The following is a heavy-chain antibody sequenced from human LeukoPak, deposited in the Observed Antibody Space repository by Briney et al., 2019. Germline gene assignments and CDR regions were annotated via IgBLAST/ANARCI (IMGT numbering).Heavy chain of an antibody. J-gene: IGHJ5*02. Sequence: ASVKVSCKASGYTFTSYDINWVRQATGQGLEWMGWMNPDSGNTGYAQKFQGRVTMTRNTSISTAYMELSSLRSEDTAVYYSARGRRGAAAGRNWFDPWGQGTLVTVSS. CDR3: ARGRRGAAAGRNWFDP. CDR1: GYTFTSYD. D-gene: IGHD6-13*01. CDR2: MNPDSGNT. V-gene: IGHV1-8*01.